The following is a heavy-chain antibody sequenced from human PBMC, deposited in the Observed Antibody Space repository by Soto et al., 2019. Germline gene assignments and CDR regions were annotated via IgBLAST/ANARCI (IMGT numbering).Heavy chain of an antibody. CDR2: IKEDGSKK. CDR1: GFTFSSDL. CDR3: ARGLYATGWYMDHFDS. Sequence: GGSLRLSCAAAGFTFSSDLMSWVRQAPGKGLEWVTNIKEDGSKKYYVDSVKGRFTISRDNAENSLYLQMNSLRAEDTAVYYCARGLYATGWYMDHFDSWGQGRLVTVSS. J-gene: IGHJ4*02. D-gene: IGHD6-19*01. V-gene: IGHV3-7*04.